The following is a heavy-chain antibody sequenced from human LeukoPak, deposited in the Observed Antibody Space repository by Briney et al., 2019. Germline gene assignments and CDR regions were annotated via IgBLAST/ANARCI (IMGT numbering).Heavy chain of an antibody. Sequence: PGGSLRLSCAASGFTFSSYAMSWVRQAPGKGLEWVSAISGSGGSTYCADSVKGRFTISRDNSKNTLYLQMNSLRAEDTAVYYCANGNSPRVGGSLEGIAWGQGTMVTVSS. J-gene: IGHJ3*01. CDR2: ISGSGGST. V-gene: IGHV3-23*01. D-gene: IGHD1-26*01. CDR3: ANGNSPRVGGSLEGIA. CDR1: GFTFSSYA.